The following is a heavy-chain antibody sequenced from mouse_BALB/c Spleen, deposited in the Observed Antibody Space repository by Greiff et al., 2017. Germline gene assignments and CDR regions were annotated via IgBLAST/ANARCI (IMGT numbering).Heavy chain of an antibody. CDR2: INPSNGRT. J-gene: IGHJ4*01. Sequence: VQLQQPGAELVKPGASVKLSCKASGYTFTSYWMHWVKQRPGQGLEWIGEINPSNGRTNYNEKFKSKATLTVDKSSSTAYMQLSSLTSEDSAVYYCANYYGSSYDAMDYWGQGTSVTVSS. D-gene: IGHD1-1*01. CDR1: GYTFTSYW. CDR3: ANYYGSSYDAMDY. V-gene: IGHV1S81*02.